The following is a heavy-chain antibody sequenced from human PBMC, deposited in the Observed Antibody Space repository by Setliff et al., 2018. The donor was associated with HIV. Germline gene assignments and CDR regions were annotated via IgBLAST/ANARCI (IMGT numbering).Heavy chain of an antibody. CDR1: GFTFSNYW. D-gene: IGHD5-12*01. CDR3: ARMISIEMATRDDAFDI. CDR2: LKQDGSEI. J-gene: IGHJ3*02. V-gene: IGHV3-7*03. Sequence: PGGSLRLSCAASGFTFSNYWMDWVRQAPGKGLEWVATLKQDGSEIYYMDSGKGRFTISRDNARTSLYLEMSSLRDEDTAVYYCARMISIEMATRDDAFDIWGQGTMVTVSS.